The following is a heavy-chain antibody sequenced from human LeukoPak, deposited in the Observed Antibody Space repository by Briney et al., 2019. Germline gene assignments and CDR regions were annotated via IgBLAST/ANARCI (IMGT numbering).Heavy chain of an antibody. V-gene: IGHV1-2*04. Sequence: GASVKVSCKASGYTFTGYYMHWVRQAPGQGLEWMGWINPNSGGTNYAQKFQGWVTMTRDTSISTAYMELSRLRSDDTAVNYCAVGYCSGGSCYSLGYWGQGTLVTVSS. CDR3: AVGYCSGGSCYSLGY. J-gene: IGHJ4*02. D-gene: IGHD2-15*01. CDR2: INPNSGGT. CDR1: GYTFTGYY.